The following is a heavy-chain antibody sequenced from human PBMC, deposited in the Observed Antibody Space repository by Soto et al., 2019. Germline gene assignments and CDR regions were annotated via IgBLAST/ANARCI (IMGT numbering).Heavy chain of an antibody. CDR1: GFSFSSHS. Sequence: GGSLRLSCAASGFSFSSHSFNWVRQAPGQGLEWVAYISSRSSLILCADSVRGRFVISRDNALNSLYLQKNSPRDEDTAIYYCARERGEYDSGWYIDRWGQGTPVTVSS. CDR3: ARERGEYDSGWYIDR. CDR2: ISSRSSLI. D-gene: IGHD6-19*01. J-gene: IGHJ5*02. V-gene: IGHV3-21*06.